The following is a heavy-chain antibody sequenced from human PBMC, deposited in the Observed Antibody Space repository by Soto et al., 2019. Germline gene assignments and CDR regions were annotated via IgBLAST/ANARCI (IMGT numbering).Heavy chain of an antibody. Sequence: SQTLSLTCAISGDSVSSNSAVWNWIRQSPSRGLEWLGRTYYRSKWYNDYAVSVKSRITINPDTSRNQLSLQVNSVTPEDTAVYYCASGRNYMDVWGKGTTVTVSS. CDR2: TYYRSKWYN. CDR3: ASGRNYMDV. J-gene: IGHJ6*03. CDR1: GDSVSSNSAV. V-gene: IGHV6-1*01.